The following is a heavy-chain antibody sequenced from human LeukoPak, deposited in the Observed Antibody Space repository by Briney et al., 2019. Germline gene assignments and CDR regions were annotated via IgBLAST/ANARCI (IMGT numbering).Heavy chain of an antibody. V-gene: IGHV4-4*07. J-gene: IGHJ4*02. CDR1: GGSISSYY. CDR3: ARGDYDYVWGSYRGFDY. D-gene: IGHD3-16*02. Sequence: SETLSLTCTVSGGSISSYYWSWIRQPAEKGLEWIGRIYSSGSTNYNPSLKSRVTMSVDTSKNQFSLKLSSVTAADTAVYYCARGDYDYVWGSYRGFDYWGQGTLVTVSS. CDR2: IYSSGST.